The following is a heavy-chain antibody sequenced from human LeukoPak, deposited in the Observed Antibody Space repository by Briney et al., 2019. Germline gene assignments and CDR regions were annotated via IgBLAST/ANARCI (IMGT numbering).Heavy chain of an antibody. D-gene: IGHD6-19*01. CDR1: DFSFPDYR. V-gene: IGHV3-74*01. Sequence: GSLRLSCTASDFSFPDYRMHWVRQAPGKGLAWVSHVNSDGGLTNYADSVKGRFTISRDNAKNTLYLQMNSLRADDTAIYFCAREEHRLAVDATSSLDMWGQGTLVTVSP. CDR3: AREEHRLAVDATSSLDM. J-gene: IGHJ3*02. CDR2: VNSDGGLT.